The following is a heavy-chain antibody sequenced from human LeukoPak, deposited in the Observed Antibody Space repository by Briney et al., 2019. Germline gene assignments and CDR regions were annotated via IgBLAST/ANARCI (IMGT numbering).Heavy chain of an antibody. D-gene: IGHD6-19*01. CDR3: ARGLYSSGWYFDY. Sequence: GGSLRLSCAASRFTISSNYMSWVRPAPGKGLDWVSVISSGGSTYYSDSVKGRFTISRDNSKNTLYLQMNTLRAEDTAVYYCARGLYSSGWYFDYWGQGTLVTVS. V-gene: IGHV3-66*01. CDR1: RFTISSNY. CDR2: ISSGGST. J-gene: IGHJ4*02.